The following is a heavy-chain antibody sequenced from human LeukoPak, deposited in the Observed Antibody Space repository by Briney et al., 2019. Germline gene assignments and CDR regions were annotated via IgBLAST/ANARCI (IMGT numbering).Heavy chain of an antibody. J-gene: IGHJ4*02. CDR2: IYHSGST. V-gene: IGHV4-30-2*01. D-gene: IGHD6-6*01. CDR1: GGSISSVGFY. CDR3: ARGGGVARPLF. Sequence: PSETLSLTCTVSGGSISSVGFYWNWIRQPPGKGLEWIGYIYHSGSTYYNPSLKSRVTISVDRSKNQFSLRLSSVTAADTAVYYCARGGGVARPLFWGQGTLVTVSS.